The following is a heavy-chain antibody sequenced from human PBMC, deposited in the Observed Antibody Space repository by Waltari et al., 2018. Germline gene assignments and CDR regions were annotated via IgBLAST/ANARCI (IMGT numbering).Heavy chain of an antibody. CDR1: GCTTVSSG. V-gene: IGHV3-30*02. Sequence: QVQLLESGGGVVQPGMSLRLSCSASGCTTVSSGMHCVRQAPGKGLEWVALIHFDGGQTYYGDSVRGRFTISTDNSKNTLYLDMNSLKLNDTAIYYCAKDAFGNTYLDHWGQGTLVTVAS. CDR3: AKDAFGNTYLDH. J-gene: IGHJ4*02. D-gene: IGHD3-10*01. CDR2: IHFDGGQT.